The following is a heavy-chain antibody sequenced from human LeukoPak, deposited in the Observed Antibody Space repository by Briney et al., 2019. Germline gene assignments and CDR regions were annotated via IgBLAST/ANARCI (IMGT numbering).Heavy chain of an antibody. V-gene: IGHV3-23*01. CDR1: GFTLSSYA. CDR3: AKGIDVMATFFDY. CDR2: ISGSGGST. D-gene: IGHD5-24*01. J-gene: IGHJ4*02. Sequence: GGSLRLSGAASGFTLSSYAMSWVRQAPGKGLEWVSAISGSGGSTYYADSVKGRFTISRDNSKNTLYLQMNSLRAEDTAVYYCAKGIDVMATFFDYWGQGTLVTVSS.